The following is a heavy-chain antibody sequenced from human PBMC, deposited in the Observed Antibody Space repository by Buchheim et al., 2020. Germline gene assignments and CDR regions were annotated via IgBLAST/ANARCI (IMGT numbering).Heavy chain of an antibody. CDR1: GYTFMAYY. D-gene: IGHD2-15*01. J-gene: IGHJ5*02. CDR3: ARGGCSGSNCYRYNWFDP. CDR2: INPKSGGT. Sequence: QVQLVQSEAEMKKPGASVKVSCKASGYTFMAYYMHWVRQAPGQGPEWMGWINPKSGGTFLARKFQGSVSMTWDTSINTAYMELSRLRSADTAVYYCARGGCSGSNCYRYNWFDPWGQGTL. V-gene: IGHV1-2*04.